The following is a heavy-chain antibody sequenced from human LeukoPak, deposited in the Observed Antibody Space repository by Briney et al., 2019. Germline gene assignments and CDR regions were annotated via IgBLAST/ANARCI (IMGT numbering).Heavy chain of an antibody. CDR3: ARVLPKPPGRGHYYYYYGMDV. Sequence: GGSLRLSCAASGFTFSSYWMNWARQAPGKGLEWVASINHNGNVNYYVDSVKGRFTISRDNAKNSLYLQMNGLRAEDTAAYYCARVLPKPPGRGHYYYYYGMDVWGQGTTVTVSS. J-gene: IGHJ6*02. V-gene: IGHV3-7*01. CDR1: GFTFSSYW. D-gene: IGHD1-14*01. CDR2: INHNGNVN.